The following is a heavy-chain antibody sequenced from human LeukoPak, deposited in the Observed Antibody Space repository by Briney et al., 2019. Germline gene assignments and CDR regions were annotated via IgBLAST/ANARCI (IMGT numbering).Heavy chain of an antibody. V-gene: IGHV3-13*01. Sequence: GGSLRLSCAASGFTFSSYDMHWVRQAPGKGLEWVSAIGTAGDTYYPGSVKARFTISRENAKNSFYLQMNSLTADDTAVYYCARGSGTGWYTKGYFDYWGQGTLVTVSS. J-gene: IGHJ4*02. CDR3: ARGSGTGWYTKGYFDY. CDR2: IGTAGDT. D-gene: IGHD6-19*01. CDR1: GFTFSSYD.